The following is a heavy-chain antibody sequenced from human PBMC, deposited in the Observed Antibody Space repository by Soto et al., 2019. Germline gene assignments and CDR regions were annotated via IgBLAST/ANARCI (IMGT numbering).Heavy chain of an antibody. CDR1: GYSFTSYW. V-gene: IGHV5-10-1*01. D-gene: IGHD6-19*01. CDR2: IDPSDSYT. Sequence: PGESLKISCKGSGYSFTSYWISWVRQMPGKGLEWMGRIDPSDSYTNYSPSFQGHVTISADKSISTAYLQWSSLKASDTAMYYCATTKIAVAGTYYFDYWGQGTLVTVSS. J-gene: IGHJ4*02. CDR3: ATTKIAVAGTYYFDY.